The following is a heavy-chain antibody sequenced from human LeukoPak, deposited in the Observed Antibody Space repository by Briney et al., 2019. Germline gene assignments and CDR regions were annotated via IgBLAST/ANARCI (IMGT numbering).Heavy chain of an antibody. J-gene: IGHJ4*02. CDR2: LSYGRST. CDR1: GDSISSKAYY. Sequence: SETLSLTCTVSGDSISSKAYYWGWIRQPPGKGLEWVGSLSYGRSTFYSPSLKSGVSMSVDTSNNQFSLKLSSVTAADTAVYYCARQSGPYSSRWFDYWGQGTLVTVSS. D-gene: IGHD6-13*01. V-gene: IGHV4-39*01. CDR3: ARQSGPYSSRWFDY.